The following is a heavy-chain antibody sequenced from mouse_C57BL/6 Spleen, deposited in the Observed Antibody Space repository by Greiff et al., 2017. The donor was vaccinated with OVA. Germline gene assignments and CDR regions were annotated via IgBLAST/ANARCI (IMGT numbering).Heavy chain of an antibody. J-gene: IGHJ4*01. CDR1: GFTFSSYA. Sequence: EVQLVESGEGLVKPGGSLKLSCAASGFTFSSYAMSWVRQTPEKRLEWVAYISSGGDYIYYADTVKGRFTISRDNARNTLYLQMSSLKSEDTAMYYCTRDDGYYVAMDYWGQGTSVTVSS. CDR2: ISSGGDYI. D-gene: IGHD2-3*01. V-gene: IGHV5-9-1*02. CDR3: TRDDGYYVAMDY.